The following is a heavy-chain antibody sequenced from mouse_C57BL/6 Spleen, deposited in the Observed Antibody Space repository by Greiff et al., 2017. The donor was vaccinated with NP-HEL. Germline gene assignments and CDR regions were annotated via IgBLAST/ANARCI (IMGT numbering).Heavy chain of an antibody. Sequence: QVQLQQPGAELVKPGASVKMSCKASGYTFTSYWITWVKQRPGQGLEWIGDIYPGSGSTNYNEKFKSKATLTVDTSSSTAYMQLSSLTSEDSAVYYCARSITTADYFDYWGQGTTLTVSS. CDR3: ARSITTADYFDY. D-gene: IGHD1-2*01. J-gene: IGHJ2*01. V-gene: IGHV1-55*01. CDR1: GYTFTSYW. CDR2: IYPGSGST.